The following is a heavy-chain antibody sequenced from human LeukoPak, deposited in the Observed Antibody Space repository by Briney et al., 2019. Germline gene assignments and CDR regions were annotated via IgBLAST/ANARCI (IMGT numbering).Heavy chain of an antibody. CDR3: ARGGVNYKIAGP. Sequence: SETLSLTCTVSGGSITSYYWTWIRQPPGKGLEWIGYIYYSGSTSYNPSLKSRVTISVDTSKNQFSLKLSSVTAADTAVYYCARGGVNYKIAGPWGQGALVTVSS. J-gene: IGHJ5*02. D-gene: IGHD3-10*01. CDR1: GGSITSYY. CDR2: IYYSGST. V-gene: IGHV4-59*01.